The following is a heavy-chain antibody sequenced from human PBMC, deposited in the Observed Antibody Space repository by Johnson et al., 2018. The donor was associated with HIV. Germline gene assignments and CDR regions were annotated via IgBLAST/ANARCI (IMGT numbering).Heavy chain of an antibody. CDR1: GFSISDYY. D-gene: IGHD1-1*01. CDR2: IGRSGTTI. V-gene: IGHV3-11*04. Sequence: QVQLVEPGGGLVKPGGSPILSCAASGFSISDYYMSWIRQAPGKGLEWISYIGRSGTTIYYADSVKGRFTISRDNTKNSLYLQMNSLRAEDTAVYYCARGGYNWNDFLNDAFDMWGQGTVVTVSS. J-gene: IGHJ3*02. CDR3: ARGGYNWNDFLNDAFDM.